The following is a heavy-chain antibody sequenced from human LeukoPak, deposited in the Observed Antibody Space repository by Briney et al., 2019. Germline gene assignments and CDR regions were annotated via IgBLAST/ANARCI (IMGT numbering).Heavy chain of an antibody. J-gene: IGHJ4*02. CDR2: IIPIFGTA. Sequence: SVKVSCKASGGTFSSYAISWVRQAPGQGLEWMGGIIPIFGTANYAQKFQGRVTITTDESTSTVYMELGSLRSEDTAVYYCARPKSLGATGNYFDYWGQGTLVTVSS. D-gene: IGHD1-26*01. CDR3: ARPKSLGATGNYFDY. CDR1: GGTFSSYA. V-gene: IGHV1-69*05.